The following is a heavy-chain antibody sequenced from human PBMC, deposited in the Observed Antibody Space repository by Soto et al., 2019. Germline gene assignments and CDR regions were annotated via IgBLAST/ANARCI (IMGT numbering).Heavy chain of an antibody. Sequence: SETLSLTCAVYGGSFSGYYWSWIRQPPGKGLEWIGEINHSGSTNYNPSLKSRITINPDTSKNQFSLHLNSVTPEDTAVYYCARSWFGHQVHWFDSWGQGTQVTVSS. J-gene: IGHJ5*01. D-gene: IGHD3-16*01. CDR3: ARSWFGHQVHWFDS. CDR2: INHSGST. V-gene: IGHV4-34*01. CDR1: GGSFSGYY.